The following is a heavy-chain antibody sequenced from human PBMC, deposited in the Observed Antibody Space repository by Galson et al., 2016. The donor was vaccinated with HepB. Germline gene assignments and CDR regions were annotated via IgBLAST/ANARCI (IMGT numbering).Heavy chain of an antibody. J-gene: IGHJ6*03. D-gene: IGHD5/OR15-5a*01. CDR2: ISSTSSPTI. Sequence: SLRLSCAASGFSFSSYSMNWVRQAPGKGLEWVSYISSTSSPTINYADSVKGRFTISRDNAKNSLYLQMNSLRDEDTAVYYCARGVGPAYMDVWGKGTTVAVSS. V-gene: IGHV3-48*02. CDR3: ARGVGPAYMDV. CDR1: GFSFSSYS.